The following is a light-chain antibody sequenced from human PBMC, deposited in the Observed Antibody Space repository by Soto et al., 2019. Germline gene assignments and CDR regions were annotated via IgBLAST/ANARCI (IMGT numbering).Light chain of an antibody. J-gene: IGLJ3*02. CDR2: EVS. CDR3: GSYAGGNTDWV. CDR1: TSDVGGYNY. V-gene: IGLV2-8*01. Sequence: QSALTQPPSASGSPGQSVTISCTGTTSDVGGYNYVSWYQHHPGKAPKLMIYEVSKRPSGVPDRFSGSKSGNTASLTVSGLQADDEADYYCGSYAGGNTDWVFGGGTKLTVL.